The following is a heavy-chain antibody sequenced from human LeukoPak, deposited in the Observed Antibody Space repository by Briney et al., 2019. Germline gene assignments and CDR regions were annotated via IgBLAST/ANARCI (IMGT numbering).Heavy chain of an antibody. CDR3: ARRPDFLNYGDYEYYFDY. D-gene: IGHD4-17*01. V-gene: IGHV1-18*01. Sequence: ASVKVSCKASGYTFTSYGISWVRQAPGQGLEWMGWISAYNGNTNYAQKLQGRVTMTTDTSTSTAYMELRSLRSDDTAVYYCARRPDFLNYGDYEYYFDYWGQGTLVTVSS. CDR1: GYTFTSYG. J-gene: IGHJ4*02. CDR2: ISAYNGNT.